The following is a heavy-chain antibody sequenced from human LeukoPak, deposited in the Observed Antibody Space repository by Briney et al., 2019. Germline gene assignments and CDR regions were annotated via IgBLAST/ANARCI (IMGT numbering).Heavy chain of an antibody. V-gene: IGHV3-30*03. CDR1: GFTFTKYG. CDR3: ARDQRWASDY. D-gene: IGHD1-26*01. J-gene: IGHJ4*02. Sequence: QPGRSLRLSCAASGFTFTKYGMHWVRQAPGKGLEWVAVISDDGNKKYFGDSVKGRFTISRDKSKNTVYLQVTSLRPEDTAVYYCARDQRWASDYWGQGTLVTVSS. CDR2: ISDDGNKK.